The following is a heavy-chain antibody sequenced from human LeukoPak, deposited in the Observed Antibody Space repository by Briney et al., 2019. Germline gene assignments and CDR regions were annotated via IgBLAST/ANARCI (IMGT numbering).Heavy chain of an antibody. CDR3: ARSPIAAAGANNWFDP. J-gene: IGHJ5*02. D-gene: IGHD6-13*01. CDR2: IYHSGSI. CDR1: GGSISSNNW. Sequence: SETLSLTCAVSGGSISSNNWWSWVRQPPGKGLEWIGEIYHSGSINYNPSLKSRVTISVDKSKNKFSLKLSSVTAADTAVYYCARSPIAAAGANNWFDPWGQGTLVTVSS. V-gene: IGHV4-4*02.